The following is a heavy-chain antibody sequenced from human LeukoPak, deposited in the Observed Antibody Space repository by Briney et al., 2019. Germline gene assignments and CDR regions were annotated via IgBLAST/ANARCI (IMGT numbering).Heavy chain of an antibody. CDR2: INPNSGGT. J-gene: IGHJ4*02. Sequence: GASVKVSCKASGYAFTGYYMHWVRQAPGQGLEWMGWINPNSGGTNYAQKFQGRVTMTRDTSISTAYMELSRLRSDGTAVYYCARDGYYGSGSYFYWGQGTLVTVSS. V-gene: IGHV1-2*02. CDR3: ARDGYYGSGSYFY. CDR1: GYAFTGYY. D-gene: IGHD3-10*01.